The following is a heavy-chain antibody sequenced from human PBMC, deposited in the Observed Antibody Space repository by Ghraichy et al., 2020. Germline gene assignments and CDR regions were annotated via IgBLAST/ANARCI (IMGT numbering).Heavy chain of an antibody. CDR2: INSNSGST. CDR1: GNTLTGYY. Sequence: ASVKVSCKASGNTLTGYYIHWVRQAPGQGLEWMGRINSNSGSTNYPQKFQERVTLTKDTSDNTAYMELHRLGSDDTAVYYCASGRDNMVWGVNFNSWGQGTLVTVSS. D-gene: IGHD3-10*01. J-gene: IGHJ4*02. V-gene: IGHV1-2*06. CDR3: ASGRDNMVWGVNFNS.